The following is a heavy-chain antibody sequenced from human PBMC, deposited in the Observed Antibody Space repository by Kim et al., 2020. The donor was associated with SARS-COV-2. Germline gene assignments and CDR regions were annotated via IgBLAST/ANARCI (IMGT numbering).Heavy chain of an antibody. D-gene: IGHD3-10*01. CDR3: ASTNYYGSGSYKRYYYYGMDV. CDR1: GYTFTSYD. V-gene: IGHV1-8*01. Sequence: ASVKVSCKASGYTFTSYDINWVRQATGQGLEWIGWMNPNSGNTGYAQKFQGRVTMTRNTSISTAYMELSSLRSEDTAVYYCASTNYYGSGSYKRYYYYGMDVWGQGTTVTVSS. CDR2: MNPNSGNT. J-gene: IGHJ6*02.